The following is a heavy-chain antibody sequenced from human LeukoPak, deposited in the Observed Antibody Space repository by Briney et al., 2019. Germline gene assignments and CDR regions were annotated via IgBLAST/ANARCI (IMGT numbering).Heavy chain of an antibody. D-gene: IGHD1-26*01. CDR1: GFTFDDYA. Sequence: GRSLRLSCAASGFTFDDYAMHWVRQAPGKGLEWVAVISYDGSNKYYADSVKGRFTISRDNSKNTLYLQMNSLRAEDTAVYYCARDLVRSGSYWDYYYYGMDVWGQGTTVTVSS. CDR3: ARDLVRSGSYWDYYYYGMDV. J-gene: IGHJ6*02. V-gene: IGHV3-30-3*01. CDR2: ISYDGSNK.